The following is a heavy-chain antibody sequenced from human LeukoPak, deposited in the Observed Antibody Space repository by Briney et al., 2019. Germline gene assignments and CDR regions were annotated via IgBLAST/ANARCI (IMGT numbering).Heavy chain of an antibody. Sequence: ASVKVSCKASGHTFTGYYMHWVRQAPGQGLEWMGWINPNSGGTNYAQKFQGRVTMTRDTSISTAYMELSRLRSDDTAVYYCATGYVGVHWYFDLWGRGTLVTVSS. V-gene: IGHV1-2*02. J-gene: IGHJ2*01. CDR1: GHTFTGYY. CDR2: INPNSGGT. D-gene: IGHD4-23*01. CDR3: ATGYVGVHWYFDL.